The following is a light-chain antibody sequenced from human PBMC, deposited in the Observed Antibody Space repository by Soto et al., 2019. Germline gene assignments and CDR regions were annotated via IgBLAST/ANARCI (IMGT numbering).Light chain of an antibody. Sequence: QSVLTQPPSASGTPGQTVTVSCSGITSNIGKNYVYWYQQVPGTAPKLLIYCNDRRPSGVPDRFSGSKSGTSASLAISGLRSEDEADYYCATWDDRQSGRVFGAGTKHTVL. CDR3: ATWDDRQSGRV. J-gene: IGLJ1*01. CDR1: TSNIGKNY. V-gene: IGLV1-47*02. CDR2: CND.